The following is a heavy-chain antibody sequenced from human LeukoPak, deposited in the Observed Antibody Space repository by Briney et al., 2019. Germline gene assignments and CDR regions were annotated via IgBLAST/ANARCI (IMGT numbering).Heavy chain of an antibody. CDR1: GFTFSSYE. CDR2: ISSSGRMI. Sequence: PGGSLRLSCAASGFTFSSYEMNWVRQAPGEGLEWVSYISSSGRMIHYADSVKGRFTISRDNAKNTLYLQMNSLRAEDTAVYYCAKIPRSRSWVYYIDSWGQGTLVTVSS. V-gene: IGHV3-48*03. J-gene: IGHJ4*02. D-gene: IGHD6-6*01. CDR3: AKIPRSRSWVYYIDS.